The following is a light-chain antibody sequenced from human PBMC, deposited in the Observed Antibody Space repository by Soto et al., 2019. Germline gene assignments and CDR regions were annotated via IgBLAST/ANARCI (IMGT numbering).Light chain of an antibody. V-gene: IGKV3D-7*01. Sequence: DIVMTQSPLSLPVTPGEPASISCRSSQGLVYSDNYLAWYQQKPGQAPRLLVFGASTRATGIPDRFSGSGSGTDFTLTISSLQPEDFATYYCQQSYSTLLTFGGGTKVDIK. CDR1: QGLVYSDNY. CDR3: QQSYSTLLT. CDR2: GAS. J-gene: IGKJ4*01.